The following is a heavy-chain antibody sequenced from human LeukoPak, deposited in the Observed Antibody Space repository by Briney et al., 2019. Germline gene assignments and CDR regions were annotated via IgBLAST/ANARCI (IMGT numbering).Heavy chain of an antibody. CDR1: GFTFSSYG. J-gene: IGHJ6*02. CDR3: AIPPLSGTGSSRPLAEMDV. Sequence: PGRSLRLSCAASGFTFSSYGMHWVRQAPGKGLEWVAVISYDGSNKYYADSVKGRFTISRDNSKNTLYLQMNSLRAEDTAVYYCAIPPLSGTGSSRPLAEMDVWGQGTTVTVSS. V-gene: IGHV3-30*03. CDR2: ISYDGSNK. D-gene: IGHD3-10*01.